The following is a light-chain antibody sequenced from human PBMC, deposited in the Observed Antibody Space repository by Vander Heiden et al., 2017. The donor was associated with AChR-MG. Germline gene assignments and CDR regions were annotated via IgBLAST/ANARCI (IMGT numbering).Light chain of an antibody. V-gene: IGKV1-39*01. CDR2: AAS. CDR1: QSISSY. J-gene: IGKJ2*01. Sequence: DIQMTQSPSSLSASVGDRVTITCRASQSISSYLNWYQQKPGKAPKLLICAASSLQSGVPSRFSGSGSGTDFTLTNSSLQPEDFATYYCQQSYSTPPYTFGQGTKLEIK. CDR3: QQSYSTPPYT.